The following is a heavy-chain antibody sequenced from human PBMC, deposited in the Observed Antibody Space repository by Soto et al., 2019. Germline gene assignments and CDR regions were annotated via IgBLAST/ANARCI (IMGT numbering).Heavy chain of an antibody. CDR2: ISSSSSYI. J-gene: IGHJ4*02. CDR3: ARDLPPTYGDYEYAFDY. D-gene: IGHD4-17*01. CDR1: GFTFSSYG. Sequence: PGGSLRLSCAASGFTFSSYGMHWVRQAPGKGLEWVSSISSSSSYIYYADSVKGRFTISRDNAKNSLYLQMNSLRAEDTAVYYFARDLPPTYGDYEYAFDYWGQGTLVTVSS. V-gene: IGHV3-21*01.